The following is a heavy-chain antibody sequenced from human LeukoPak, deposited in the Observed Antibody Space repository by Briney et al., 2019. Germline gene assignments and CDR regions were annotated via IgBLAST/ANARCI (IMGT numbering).Heavy chain of an antibody. Sequence: PGGSLRLSCAASGFTFSSYSMNWVRQAPGKGLEWVSSISSSSSYIYYVDSVKGRFTISRDNAKNSLYLQMNSLRAEDTAVYYCATEGGDGMDVWGQGTTVTVSS. CDR3: ATEGGDGMDV. D-gene: IGHD3-16*01. CDR1: GFTFSSYS. V-gene: IGHV3-21*01. CDR2: ISSSSSYI. J-gene: IGHJ6*02.